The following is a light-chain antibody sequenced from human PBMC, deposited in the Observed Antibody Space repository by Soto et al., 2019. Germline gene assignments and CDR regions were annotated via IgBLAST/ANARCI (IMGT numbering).Light chain of an antibody. CDR1: QSRTCSD. Sequence: EIVLTQSPGTLSLSPGERATLSCRASQSRTCSDLAWYQQKPGQAPRLLIYGASSRATGIPDRFSGSGSGTDFTLTISRLETEDFAVYYWQQYGTSPWTFGQGTKVDIK. V-gene: IGKV3-20*01. CDR2: GAS. CDR3: QQYGTSPWT. J-gene: IGKJ1*01.